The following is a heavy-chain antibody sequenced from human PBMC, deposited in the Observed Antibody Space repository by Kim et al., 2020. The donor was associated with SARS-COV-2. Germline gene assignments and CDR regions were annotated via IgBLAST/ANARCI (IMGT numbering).Heavy chain of an antibody. CDR2: ITGDGTST. V-gene: IGHV3-23*01. CDR3: VKGPPLGYY. Sequence: GGSLRLSCAASGFTFAMYAMSWVRQPPGKGLEWVSLITGDGTSTPYADSVKGRCTITRDSAKNTLYPQLNSLRAEDTAAYYCVKGPPLGYYWGQGNLVTV. J-gene: IGHJ4*02. CDR1: GFTFAMYA. D-gene: IGHD3-10*01.